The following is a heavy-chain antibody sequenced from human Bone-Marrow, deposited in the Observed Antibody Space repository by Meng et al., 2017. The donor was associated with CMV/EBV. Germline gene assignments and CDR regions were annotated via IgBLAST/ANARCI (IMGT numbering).Heavy chain of an antibody. CDR3: ARDQWLSTPSYYYYYGMDV. V-gene: IGHV1-69*10. CDR1: GGTFSSYA. CDR2: IIPILGIA. D-gene: IGHD3-22*01. Sequence: SVKVSCKASGGTFSSYAISWVRQAPGQGLEWMGGIIPILGIANYAQKCQGRVTITADKSTSTAYMELRSLRSDDTAVYYCARDQWLSTPSYYYYYGMDVWGQGTTVTVSS. J-gene: IGHJ6*02.